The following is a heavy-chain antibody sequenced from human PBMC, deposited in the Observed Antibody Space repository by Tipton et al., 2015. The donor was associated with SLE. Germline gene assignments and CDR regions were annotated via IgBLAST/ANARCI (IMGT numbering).Heavy chain of an antibody. Sequence: GPVKPSETLSLTCAVYGGSFSGYYWSWIRQPPGKGLEWIGEINHSGSTNYNPSLKSRVTISVDTSKNQFSLKLSSVTAADTAVYYCARAQNSSMGYWGQGTLVTVSS. J-gene: IGHJ4*02. D-gene: IGHD1-7*01. V-gene: IGHV4-34*01. CDR1: GGSFSGYY. CDR2: INHSGST. CDR3: ARAQNSSMGY.